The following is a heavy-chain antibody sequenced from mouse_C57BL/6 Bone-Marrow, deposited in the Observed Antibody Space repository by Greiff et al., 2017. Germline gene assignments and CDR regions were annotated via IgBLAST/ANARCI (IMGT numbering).Heavy chain of an antibody. D-gene: IGHD2-4*01. CDR1: GFSLTSYG. Sequence: QVQLKDSGPGLVQPSQSLSITCTVSGFSLTSYGVHWVRQSPGKGLEWLGVIWSGGSTDYNAALISRLSISKDNSKSQVFFKMNSLQADETAIYCCARSYYDYGGVAYWGQGTLVTVSA. V-gene: IGHV2-2*01. J-gene: IGHJ3*01. CDR3: ARSYYDYGGVAY. CDR2: IWSGGST.